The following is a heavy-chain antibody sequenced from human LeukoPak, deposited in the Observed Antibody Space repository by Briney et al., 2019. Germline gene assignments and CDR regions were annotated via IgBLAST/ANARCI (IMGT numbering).Heavy chain of an antibody. CDR1: GYSFPNYG. D-gene: IGHD2-2*01. CDR3: ARGGVSNSWYRTPDY. V-gene: IGHV1-18*01. Sequence: ASVKVSCKTSGYSFPNYGISWVRQAPGQGLEWMGWISAYNGSTNFVQKFQGRVTMTTDTSTGTAYMDLRSLRSDDTAVYYCARGGVSNSWYRTPDYWGQGTLVTVSS. CDR2: ISAYNGST. J-gene: IGHJ4*02.